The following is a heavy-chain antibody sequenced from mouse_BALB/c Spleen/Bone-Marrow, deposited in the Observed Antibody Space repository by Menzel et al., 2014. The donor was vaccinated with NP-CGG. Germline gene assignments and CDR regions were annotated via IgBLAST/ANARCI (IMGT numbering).Heavy chain of an antibody. Sequence: EVQLVESGGGLVQPGGSLRLSCTTSGFTFTDYYMSWVRQPPGKALEWLAFIRNKAYGYTTEYSASVRGRFTISRDNSQSILYLQMNPLGAEDSATYYCARFPMDYWGQGTSVTVSS. CDR1: GFTFTDYY. V-gene: IGHV7-3*02. J-gene: IGHJ4*01. CDR2: IRNKAYGYTT. CDR3: ARFPMDY.